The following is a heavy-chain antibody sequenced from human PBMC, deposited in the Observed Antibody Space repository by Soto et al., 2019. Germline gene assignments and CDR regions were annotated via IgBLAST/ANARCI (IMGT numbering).Heavy chain of an antibody. CDR2: INQDGSEN. Sequence: EVQLVESGGGLVQPGGSLRLSCAASGFTFTNYWMSWVRQAPGKGLEWVANINQDGSENYYMVSVRGRFTISRDNAKSYLYRQRKSLTAEDTAVYYCARPAGGIYYQGAIDIWGQGTMVTVAS. CDR1: GFTFTNYW. CDR3: ARPAGGIYYQGAIDI. J-gene: IGHJ3*02. D-gene: IGHD3-10*01. V-gene: IGHV3-7*01.